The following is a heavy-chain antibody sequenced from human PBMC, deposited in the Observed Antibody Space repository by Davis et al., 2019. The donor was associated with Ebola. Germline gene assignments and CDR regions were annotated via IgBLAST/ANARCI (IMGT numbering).Heavy chain of an antibody. CDR1: GFTFDDYA. CDR3: AIEHSGSYGGWFDP. V-gene: IGHV3-9*01. Sequence: SLKISCAASGFTFDDYAMHWVRQAPGKGLEWVSGISWNSGSIGYADSVKGRFTISRDNAKNSLYLQMNSLRAEDTAVYYCAIEHSGSYGGWFDPWGQGTLVTVSS. CDR2: ISWNSGSI. D-gene: IGHD1-26*01. J-gene: IGHJ5*02.